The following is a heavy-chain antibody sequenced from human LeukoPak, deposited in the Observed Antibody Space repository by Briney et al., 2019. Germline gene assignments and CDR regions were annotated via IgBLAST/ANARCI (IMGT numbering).Heavy chain of an antibody. D-gene: IGHD6-13*01. CDR3: TREPPPAYSSSPGVAFDI. J-gene: IGHJ3*02. CDR1: GGSISSYY. Sequence: SETLSLTCTVSGGSISSYYWSWIRQPPGKGLEWIGYIYYSGSANYNPSLKSRVTISVDTSKNQFSLKLSSVTAADTPVYYRTREPPPAYSSSPGVAFDIWGQGTMVTVSS. V-gene: IGHV4-59*01. CDR2: IYYSGSA.